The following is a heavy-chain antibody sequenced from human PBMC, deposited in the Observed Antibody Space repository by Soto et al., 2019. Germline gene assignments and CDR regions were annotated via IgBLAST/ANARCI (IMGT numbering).Heavy chain of an antibody. CDR3: ARGIAMVVVVEGDAPDKYYLAS. Sequence: QVQLQLWGAGLVKPSETLSLTCAVYGGSFSGYYWTWIRQPPGKGLEWIGVINHIGNTNYNPSLKLRGTISVDTSKNHFSLKQNYVTAADKAVYYCARGIAMVVVVEGDAPDKYYLASWGQGTLVTVSS. CDR1: GGSFSGYY. CDR2: INHIGNT. D-gene: IGHD3-22*01. V-gene: IGHV4-34*01. J-gene: IGHJ4*02.